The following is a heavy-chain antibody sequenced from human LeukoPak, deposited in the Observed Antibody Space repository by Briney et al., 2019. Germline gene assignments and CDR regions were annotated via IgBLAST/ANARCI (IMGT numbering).Heavy chain of an antibody. CDR1: GYPFTSYD. Sequence: APVKVSCKASGYPFTSYDINWVRQATGQGLEWMGWMNPNSDDTGYAQKFQGRVTMTRNTSISTAYMERSSLRSEDTAVYYCASFAGNWFDPWGQGTLVTVSS. CDR3: ASFAGNWFDP. CDR2: MNPNSDDT. V-gene: IGHV1-8*01. J-gene: IGHJ5*02.